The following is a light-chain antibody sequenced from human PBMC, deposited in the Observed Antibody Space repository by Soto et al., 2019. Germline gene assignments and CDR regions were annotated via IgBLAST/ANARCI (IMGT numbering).Light chain of an antibody. CDR1: SSDVGAYNY. Sequence: QSALTQPASVSGSPGQSITISCTGTSSDVGAYNYVSWYQQHPGKAPKLMIYEVINRPSGVSNRFSGSKSGNTASLTISGLQAEDEADYYCCSYTSSSTVVFGGGTKLPVL. CDR2: EVI. V-gene: IGLV2-14*01. CDR3: CSYTSSSTVV. J-gene: IGLJ2*01.